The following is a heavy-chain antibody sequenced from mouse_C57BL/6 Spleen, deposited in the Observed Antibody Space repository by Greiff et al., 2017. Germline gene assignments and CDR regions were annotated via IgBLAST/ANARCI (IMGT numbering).Heavy chain of an antibody. CDR3: ARERGITTVVANFDY. CDR2: IYPGSGST. J-gene: IGHJ2*01. Sequence: QVHVKQPGAELVKPGASVKMSCKASGYTFTSYWITWVKQRPGQGLEWIGDIYPGSGSTNYNEKFKSKATLTVDTSSSTAYMQLSSLTSEDSAVYYCARERGITTVVANFDYWGQGTTLTVSS. CDR1: GYTFTSYW. D-gene: IGHD1-1*01. V-gene: IGHV1-55*01.